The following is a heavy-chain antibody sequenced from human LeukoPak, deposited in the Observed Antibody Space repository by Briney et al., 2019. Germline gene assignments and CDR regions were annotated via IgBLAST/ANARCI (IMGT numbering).Heavy chain of an antibody. CDR2: TSPSGSA. V-gene: IGHV4-4*07. CDR3: ARYFYGSGNYDR. J-gene: IGHJ4*02. D-gene: IGHD3-10*01. Sequence: SETLSLICTVSNGSISSYYWGWIRQPAGKGLEWIGRTSPSGSAIYNPSLNSRVTMSVDISKNHFSLTLTSVTAADTALYFCARYFYGSGNYDRWGQGILVTVSS. CDR1: NGSISSYY.